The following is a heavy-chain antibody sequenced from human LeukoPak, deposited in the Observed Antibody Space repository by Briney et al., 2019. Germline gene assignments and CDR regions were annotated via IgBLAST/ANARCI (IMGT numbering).Heavy chain of an antibody. D-gene: IGHD2-15*01. J-gene: IGHJ4*02. Sequence: PSETLSLTCTVSGGSVSSGSYYWSWIRQPPGKGLEWIGYIYYSGSTNYNPSLKSRVTISVDTSKNQFSLKLSSVTAADTAVYYCARDDCSGGSCYSGKLNYWGQGTLVTVSS. V-gene: IGHV4-61*01. CDR2: IYYSGST. CDR1: GGSVSSGSYY. CDR3: ARDDCSGGSCYSGKLNY.